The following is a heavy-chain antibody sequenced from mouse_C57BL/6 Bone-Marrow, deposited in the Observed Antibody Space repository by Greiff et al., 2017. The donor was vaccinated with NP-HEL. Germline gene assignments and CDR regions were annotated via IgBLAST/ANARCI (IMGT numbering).Heavy chain of an antibody. V-gene: IGHV6-6*01. J-gene: IGHJ4*01. Sequence: EVMLVESGGGLVQPGGSMKLSCAASGFTFSDACMDWVRQSPEKGLEWFAEIRNKANNHATYYAESVKGRFTISRDDSKRSVYLQMNSLRAEDTGIYYCARPGGNYDYAMDYWGQGTSVTVSS. CDR1: GFTFSDAC. D-gene: IGHD2-1*01. CDR2: IRNKANNHAT. CDR3: ARPGGNYDYAMDY.